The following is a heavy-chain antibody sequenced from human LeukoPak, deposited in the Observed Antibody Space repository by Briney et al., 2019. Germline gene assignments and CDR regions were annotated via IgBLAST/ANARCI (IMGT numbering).Heavy chain of an antibody. J-gene: IGHJ4*02. CDR2: INHSGST. V-gene: IGHV4-34*01. CDR1: GGSFSNYY. D-gene: IGHD5-18*01. Sequence: SETLSLTCAVYGGSFSNYYWSWIRQPPGKGLEWSGEINHSGSTNYNPSLKSRVTISVDTSKNQFSLQLNSVTPEDTAVYFCARGLDTAIAYWGQGTLVTVSS. CDR3: ARGLDTAIAY.